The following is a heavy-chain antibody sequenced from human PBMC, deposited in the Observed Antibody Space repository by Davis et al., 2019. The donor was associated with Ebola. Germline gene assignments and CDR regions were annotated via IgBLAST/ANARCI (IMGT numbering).Heavy chain of an antibody. J-gene: IGHJ4*02. CDR3: ATDGDLAVAGKFYLDS. D-gene: IGHD6-19*01. V-gene: IGHV3-33*03. Sequence: GESLKISCSTSGFPFTSYGFHWVRQAPGKGLEWVSVIWYDGSKQYYADSVQGRFTISRDNSQKTLFLQMNRLRAEDTAVYYWATDGDLAVAGKFYLDSWGRGTLVTVSS. CDR1: GFPFTSYG. CDR2: IWYDGSKQ.